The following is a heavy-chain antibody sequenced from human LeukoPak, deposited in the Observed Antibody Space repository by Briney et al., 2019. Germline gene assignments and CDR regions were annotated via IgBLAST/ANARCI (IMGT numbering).Heavy chain of an antibody. V-gene: IGHV1-69*13. J-gene: IGHJ3*02. CDR1: GGTFSSYA. CDR2: IIPIFGTA. Sequence: GASVKVSCKASGGTFSSYAISWVRQAPGQGLEWMGGIIPIFGTANYAQKFQGRVTITADESTSTAYMELSSLRSEDTAVYYCARDLSVVIQAKGAFDIWGQGTMVTVSS. D-gene: IGHD5-18*01. CDR3: ARDLSVVIQAKGAFDI.